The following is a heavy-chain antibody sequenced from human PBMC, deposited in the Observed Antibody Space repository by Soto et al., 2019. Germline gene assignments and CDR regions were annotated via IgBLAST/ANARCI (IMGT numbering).Heavy chain of an antibody. CDR3: AKDISWRGWVYLVVEY. V-gene: IGHV3-9*01. D-gene: IGHD6-13*01. J-gene: IGHJ4*02. CDR2: INYNSGSV. CDR1: GFTFDVYA. Sequence: EVQLVESGGGWVQPGRSLRLSCAASGFTFDVYAMHWVRQAPGKGLEWVSGINYNSGSVGYADSVKGRFTISRDNAKNSRHLKMNSLRAEDTAVYYCAKDISWRGWVYLVVEYWGQGTLVTVSP.